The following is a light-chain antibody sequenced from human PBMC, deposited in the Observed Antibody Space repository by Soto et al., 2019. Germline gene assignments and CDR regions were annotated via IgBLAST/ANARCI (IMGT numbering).Light chain of an antibody. J-gene: IGKJ1*01. CDR2: GAS. CDR3: QQYYNWPRT. CDR1: QGVGTN. V-gene: IGKV3-15*01. Sequence: EVGMTQSPATLSVSLGERVTLSCRASQGVGTNLAWYQQKPGQAPRLLISGASTRAAGIPASFSGTGSGTEFTLTISSLQSEDFAIYYCQQYYNWPRTFGQGTKVDIK.